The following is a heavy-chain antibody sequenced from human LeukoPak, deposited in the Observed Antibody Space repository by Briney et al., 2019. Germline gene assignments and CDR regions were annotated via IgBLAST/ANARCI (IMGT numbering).Heavy chain of an antibody. CDR2: IGGSGDKT. CDR3: VRRGDASSGWGDHDF. J-gene: IGHJ4*02. V-gene: IGHV3-23*01. Sequence: GGSLRLSCAASGFTFNRNAISWLRQAPGKGLEWVPTIGGSGDKTFYADSVKGRFTISRDNSKNMVHLQMNSLTGEDTSLYYCVRRGDASSGWGDHDFWGQGALVTVSS. D-gene: IGHD6-19*01. CDR1: GFTFNRNA.